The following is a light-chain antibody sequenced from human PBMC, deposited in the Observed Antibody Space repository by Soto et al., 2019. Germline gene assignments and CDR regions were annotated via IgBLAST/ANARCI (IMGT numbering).Light chain of an antibody. CDR2: AAS. V-gene: IGKV1D-12*01. Sequence: DIQMTQSPSSVSASVGDRVTSTCRASQGISSSLAWYQQKPGKVPKLLIYAASSLQSGVPSRFSGSGSGTDFTLTITSLQPEDFATYYCQQANSFPLTFGGGTKVDIK. J-gene: IGKJ4*01. CDR3: QQANSFPLT. CDR1: QGISSS.